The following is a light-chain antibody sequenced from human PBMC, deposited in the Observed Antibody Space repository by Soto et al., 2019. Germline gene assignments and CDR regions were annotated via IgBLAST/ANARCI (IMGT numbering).Light chain of an antibody. J-gene: IGLJ3*02. CDR1: SSNIGSNY. V-gene: IGLV1-47*01. Sequence: QSVLTQPPSASGTPGQTVTISSSGSSSNIGSNYVFWYQHLPGTALKLLIYGNNQRPSGVPDRFSGSRSGTSASLAISGLRPEDEADYYCAVWDDSLSGVVFGGGTKLTVL. CDR3: AVWDDSLSGVV. CDR2: GNN.